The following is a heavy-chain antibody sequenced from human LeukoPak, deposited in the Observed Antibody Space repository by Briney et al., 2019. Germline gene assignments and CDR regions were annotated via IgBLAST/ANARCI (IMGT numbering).Heavy chain of an antibody. Sequence: ETLSLTCTVSGGSISSYYWSWIRQPPGKGLEWIGYIYYSGSTNYNPSLKSRVTISVDTSKNQFSLKLSSVTAADTAVYYCARDDEWGDAFDIWGQGTMVTVSS. V-gene: IGHV4-59*01. CDR3: ARDDEWGDAFDI. J-gene: IGHJ3*02. CDR1: GGSISSYY. CDR2: IYYSGST. D-gene: IGHD1-26*01.